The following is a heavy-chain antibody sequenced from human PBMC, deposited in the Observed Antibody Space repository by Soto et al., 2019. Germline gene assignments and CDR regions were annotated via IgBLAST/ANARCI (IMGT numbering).Heavy chain of an antibody. CDR3: ARARAIVVVPAAIAGTKSGPLYYYGMDV. Sequence: GSSVKVSCKASGYTFTGYYMHWVRQAPGQGLEWMGWINPNSGGTNYAQKFQGRVTMTRDTSISTAYMELSRLRSDDTAVYYCARARAIVVVPAAIAGTKSGPLYYYGMDVWGQGTTVTVSS. V-gene: IGHV1-2*02. D-gene: IGHD2-2*01. J-gene: IGHJ6*02. CDR1: GYTFTGYY. CDR2: INPNSGGT.